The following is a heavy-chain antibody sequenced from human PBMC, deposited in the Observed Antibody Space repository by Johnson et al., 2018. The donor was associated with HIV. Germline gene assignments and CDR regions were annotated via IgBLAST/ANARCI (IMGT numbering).Heavy chain of an antibody. D-gene: IGHD3-22*01. J-gene: IGHJ3*02. CDR2: IKQDGSEK. CDR3: ARAGLTYYYDSSGYYWGAFDI. V-gene: IGHV3-7*02. CDR1: GFTLSSYW. Sequence: MQLVESGGGVVQPGRSLRLSCAASGFTLSSYWMSWVRQAPGKGLEWVANIKQDGSEKYYVDSVKGRFTISRDNAKNSLYLQMNSLRAEDTAVYYCARAGLTYYYDSSGYYWGAFDIWGQGTMVTVSS.